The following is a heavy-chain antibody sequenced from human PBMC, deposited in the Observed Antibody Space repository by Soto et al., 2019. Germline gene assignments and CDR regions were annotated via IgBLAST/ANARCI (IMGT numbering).Heavy chain of an antibody. CDR3: ARRGLVGATTFDY. J-gene: IGHJ4*02. D-gene: IGHD1-26*01. Sequence: QLQLQESGPGLVKPSETLSLTCTVSGGSISSSRSYWGWIRQPPGKGLECIGSIYYSGSTYYSPSLKSRVTISVDTSKNQFSRKLSSVTAADTAVYYCARRGLVGATTFDYWGQGTLVTVSS. V-gene: IGHV4-39*01. CDR2: IYYSGST. CDR1: GGSISSSRSY.